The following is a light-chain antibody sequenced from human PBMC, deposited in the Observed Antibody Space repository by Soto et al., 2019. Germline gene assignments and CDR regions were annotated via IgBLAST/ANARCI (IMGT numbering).Light chain of an antibody. V-gene: IGKV3-20*01. J-gene: IGKJ4*01. CDR1: QSVSSSY. Sequence: EIVLTQSPGTLSLSPGERATLSCRASQSVSSSYLAWYQQKPGQAPRLLIYGASSRATGIPDRFSGSGSGTDFTLTISRLEPEDFAVYYCQQYGSSPGCLTFGGGTKVEIK. CDR3: QQYGSSPGCLT. CDR2: GAS.